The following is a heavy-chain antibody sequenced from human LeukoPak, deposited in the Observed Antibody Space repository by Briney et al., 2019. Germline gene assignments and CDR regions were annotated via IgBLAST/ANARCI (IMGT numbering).Heavy chain of an antibody. J-gene: IGHJ4*02. CDR2: ISGSGGST. CDR3: AKNIPHISSSCYSGADY. D-gene: IGHD6-13*01. Sequence: GGSLRLSCAASGFTFSSYAMSWVRQAPGKGLEWVSAISGSGGSTYYADSVKGRFTISRDNSKNTLYLQMNSLRAEDTAVYYCAKNIPHISSSCYSGADYWGQGTLVTVSS. V-gene: IGHV3-23*01. CDR1: GFTFSSYA.